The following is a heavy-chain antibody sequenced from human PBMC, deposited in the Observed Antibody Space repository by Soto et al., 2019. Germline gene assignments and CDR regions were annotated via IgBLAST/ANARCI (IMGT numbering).Heavy chain of an antibody. V-gene: IGHV5-10-1*01. J-gene: IGHJ6*02. CDR3: ARHSIVVVPAAIYYYGMDV. CDR2: IDPSDSYT. Sequence: PGESLKISCKGSGYSFTSYWISWVRQMPGKGLEWMGRIDPSDSYTNYSPSFQGHVTISADKSISTAYLQWSSLKASDTAMYYCARHSIVVVPAAIYYYGMDVWGQGTTVTVSS. D-gene: IGHD2-2*01. CDR1: GYSFTSYW.